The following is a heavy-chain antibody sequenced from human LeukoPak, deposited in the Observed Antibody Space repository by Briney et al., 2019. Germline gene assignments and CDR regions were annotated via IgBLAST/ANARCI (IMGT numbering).Heavy chain of an antibody. CDR1: GYSISSGYY. CDR2: IYLSGST. J-gene: IGHJ4*02. D-gene: IGHD3-22*01. V-gene: IGHV4-38-2*02. Sequence: PSETLSLTCTVSGYSISSGYYWGWIRQPPGKGLEWIGSIYLSGSTYYNPSLKSRVTISVDTSKNQFSLKLSSVTAADTAVYYCARDFHYDSSGYYWCYWGQGTLVTVSS. CDR3: ARDFHYDSSGYYWCY.